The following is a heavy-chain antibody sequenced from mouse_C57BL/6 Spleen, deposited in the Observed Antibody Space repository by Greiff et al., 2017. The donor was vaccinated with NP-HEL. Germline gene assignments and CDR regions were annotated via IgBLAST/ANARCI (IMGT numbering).Heavy chain of an antibody. CDR2: ISYDGSN. D-gene: IGHD1-3*01. Sequence: EVQLQESGPGLVKPSQSLSLTCSVTGYSITSGYYWNWIRQFPGNKLEWMGYISYDGSNNYNPSLKNRISITRDTSKNQFFLKLNSVTTEDTATYYCARRSSSGYFDYWGQGTTLTVSS. V-gene: IGHV3-6*01. CDR1: GYSITSGYY. CDR3: ARRSSSGYFDY. J-gene: IGHJ2*01.